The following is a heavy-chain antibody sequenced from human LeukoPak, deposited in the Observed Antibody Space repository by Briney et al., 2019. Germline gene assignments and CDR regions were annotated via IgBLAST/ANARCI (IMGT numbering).Heavy chain of an antibody. CDR3: AKDIDGYNPTAFDC. D-gene: IGHD5-24*01. J-gene: IGHJ4*02. CDR2: ISGSGGST. CDR1: GFTFSSYA. Sequence: GGSLRLSCAASGFTFSSYAMSWVRQAPGEGLEWVSAISGSGGSTYYADSVKGRFSISRDNSKNTLYLQMNSLRAEDPAVYYCAKDIDGYNPTAFDCWGQGTLVTVSS. V-gene: IGHV3-23*01.